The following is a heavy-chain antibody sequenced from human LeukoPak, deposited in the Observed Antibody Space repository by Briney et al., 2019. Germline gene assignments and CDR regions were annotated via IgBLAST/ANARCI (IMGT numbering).Heavy chain of an antibody. CDR2: ISAYNGNT. J-gene: IGHJ4*02. V-gene: IGHV1-18*01. CDR3: ARAYGSSGYYPLDFDY. D-gene: IGHD3-22*01. Sequence: ASVKVSCKASGYTFTSYDINWVRQATGQGLEWMGWISAYNGNTNYAQKLQGRVTMTTDTSTSTAYMELRSLRSDDTAVYYCARAYGSSGYYPLDFDYWGQGTLVTVSS. CDR1: GYTFTSYD.